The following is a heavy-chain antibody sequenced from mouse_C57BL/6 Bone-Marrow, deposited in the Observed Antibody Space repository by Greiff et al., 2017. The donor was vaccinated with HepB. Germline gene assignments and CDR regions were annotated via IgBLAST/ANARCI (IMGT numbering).Heavy chain of an antibody. Sequence: EVKLVESGAELVKPGASVKLSCTASGFNIKDYYMHWVKQRTEQGLEWIGWIDPENGDTEYASKFQGKATITADTSSNTAYLQLSSLTSEDTAVYYCTTGGDYDWFAYWGQGTLVTVSA. CDR2: IDPENGDT. J-gene: IGHJ3*01. V-gene: IGHV14-4*01. CDR1: GFNIKDYY. D-gene: IGHD2-4*01. CDR3: TTGGDYDWFAY.